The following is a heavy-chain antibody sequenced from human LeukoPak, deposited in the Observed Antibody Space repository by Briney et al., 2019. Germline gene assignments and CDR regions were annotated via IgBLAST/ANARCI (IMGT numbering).Heavy chain of an antibody. Sequence: GGSLRLSCAASGFTFSSYWMSWVRQAPGKGLEWVANIKQDGSEKYYVDSVKGRFTISRDNAKNSLYLQMNSLRAEDTAVYYCARDLAYYDILTGPHYYYYYMDVWGKGTTVTVSS. V-gene: IGHV3-7*01. CDR1: GFTFSSYW. J-gene: IGHJ6*03. D-gene: IGHD3-9*01. CDR2: IKQDGSEK. CDR3: ARDLAYYDILTGPHYYYYYMDV.